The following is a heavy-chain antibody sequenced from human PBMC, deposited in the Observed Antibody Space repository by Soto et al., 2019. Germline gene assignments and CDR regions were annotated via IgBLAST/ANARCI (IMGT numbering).Heavy chain of an antibody. CDR3: AAPYCSSTSCFDY. J-gene: IGHJ4*02. Sequence: GGSLRLSCAASGFTFSSYSMNWVRQAPGKGLEWVSYISSSSSTIYYADSVKGRFTISRDNAKNSLYLQMNSLRAEDTAVYYCAAPYCSSTSCFDYWGQGTLVTVSS. D-gene: IGHD2-2*01. CDR2: ISSSSSTI. CDR1: GFTFSSYS. V-gene: IGHV3-48*01.